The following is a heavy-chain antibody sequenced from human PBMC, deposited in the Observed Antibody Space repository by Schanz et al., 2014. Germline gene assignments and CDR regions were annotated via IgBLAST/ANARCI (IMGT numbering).Heavy chain of an antibody. V-gene: IGHV4-34*01. CDR3: ARAARRTRVVPLYFDY. Sequence: QVQLQQWGAGLLKPSETLSLTCAVCGGSFSGYYWSWIRQPPGKGLEWIAEINHGGSTNYNPSLKSRVTISVDTSKNQFSLKLRSVTAADTAVYYCARAARRTRVVPLYFDYWGQGTLVTVSS. J-gene: IGHJ4*02. CDR1: GGSFSGYY. D-gene: IGHD2-2*01. CDR2: INHGGST.